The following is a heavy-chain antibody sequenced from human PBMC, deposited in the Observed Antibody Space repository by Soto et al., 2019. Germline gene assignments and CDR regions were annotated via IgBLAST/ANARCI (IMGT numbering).Heavy chain of an antibody. Sequence: GGSLRLSCAASGFTFSSYAMSWVRQAPGKGLEWVSAISGSGGSTYYADSVKGRFTISRDNSKNTLYLQMNSLRAVDTAVYYCAKDKGRIPRPGGPFDPWGQGTLVTVSS. CDR3: AKDKGRIPRPGGPFDP. CDR2: ISGSGGST. V-gene: IGHV3-23*01. CDR1: GFTFSSYA. J-gene: IGHJ5*02. D-gene: IGHD3-16*01.